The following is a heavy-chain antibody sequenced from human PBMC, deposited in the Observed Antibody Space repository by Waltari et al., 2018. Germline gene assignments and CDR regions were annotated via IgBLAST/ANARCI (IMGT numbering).Heavy chain of an antibody. Sequence: EVQLVETGGGLIQPGGSLRLSCAASGFTVSSNYISWVRQAPGKGLEWVSVIYSGGSTYYADSVKCRFTISRDNSKNTLYLQMNSLRAEDTAVYYCARGSMSYTNYFDYWGQGTLVTVSS. D-gene: IGHD4-4*01. CDR1: GFTVSSNY. CDR2: IYSGGST. V-gene: IGHV3-53*02. J-gene: IGHJ4*02. CDR3: ARGSMSYTNYFDY.